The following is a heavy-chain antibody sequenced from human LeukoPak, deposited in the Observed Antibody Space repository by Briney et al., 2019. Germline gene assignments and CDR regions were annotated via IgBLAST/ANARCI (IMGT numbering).Heavy chain of an antibody. D-gene: IGHD5-18*01. Sequence: SQTLSLTCRVSGDSLNSGNFYWTWIRQPAGKGLEWIGRVFTNGDTSYNPSLKSRVTIFLDSSQNHFSLRLSSVAATDTAVYYCAREMVQLPTHMDVWGKGTTVTVSS. CDR3: AREMVQLPTHMDV. J-gene: IGHJ6*03. CDR2: VFTNGDT. CDR1: GDSLNSGNFY. V-gene: IGHV4-61*02.